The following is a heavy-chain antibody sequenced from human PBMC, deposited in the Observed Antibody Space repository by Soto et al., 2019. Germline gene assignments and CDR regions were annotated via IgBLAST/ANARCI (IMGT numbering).Heavy chain of an antibody. CDR2: IYYSGST. CDR3: ARQNYDILTGYLPWFDP. CDR1: GGSISSYY. J-gene: IGHJ5*02. Sequence: SETLSLTCTVSGGSISSYYWSWIRQPPGKGLEWIGYIYYSGSTNYNPSLKSRVTISVDTSKNQFSLKLSSVTAADTAVYYCARQNYDILTGYLPWFDPWGQGTLVTVSS. D-gene: IGHD3-9*01. V-gene: IGHV4-59*08.